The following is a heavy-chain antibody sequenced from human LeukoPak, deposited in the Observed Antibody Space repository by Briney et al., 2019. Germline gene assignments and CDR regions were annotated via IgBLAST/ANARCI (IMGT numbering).Heavy chain of an antibody. J-gene: IGHJ3*02. Sequence: SQTLSLTCAISGDSVSSNSAAWNWIRQSPSRGLEWLGRTYYRSKWYNDYAVSVKSRITINPDTSKNQFSLQLNSVTPEDTAVYYCARDQYDSNSFYLHAFDIWGQGTMVTVSS. V-gene: IGHV6-1*01. D-gene: IGHD3-22*01. CDR2: TYYRSKWYN. CDR1: GDSVSSNSAA. CDR3: ARDQYDSNSFYLHAFDI.